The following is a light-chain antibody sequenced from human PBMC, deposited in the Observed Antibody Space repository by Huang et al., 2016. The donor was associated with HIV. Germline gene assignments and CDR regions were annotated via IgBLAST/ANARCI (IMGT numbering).Light chain of an antibody. Sequence: EIVLTQSPGTLSLSPGERATLSCRASQGVSGYLAWYQQKLGQAPRLLVYGTSSRATGIPDRVSGSGSGTDFTLTINRLEPEDFAVYYCQQYGGSPITFGQGTRLDIK. CDR3: QQYGGSPIT. CDR1: QGVSGY. J-gene: IGKJ5*01. V-gene: IGKV3-20*01. CDR2: GTS.